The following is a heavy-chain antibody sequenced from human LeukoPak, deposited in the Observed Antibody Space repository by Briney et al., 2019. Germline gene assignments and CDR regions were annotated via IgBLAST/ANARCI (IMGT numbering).Heavy chain of an antibody. CDR3: ARRVTVTTLRYFDY. J-gene: IGHJ4*02. CDR2: INHSGST. Sequence: PSETLSLTCAVYGGSFSGYYWSWLRQPPGKWLEWLGEINHSGSTNYNPSLKSRVTISVDTSKNQFSLKLSSVTAADTAVYYCARRVTVTTLRYFDYWGQGTLVTVSS. D-gene: IGHD4-17*01. V-gene: IGHV4-34*01. CDR1: GGSFSGYY.